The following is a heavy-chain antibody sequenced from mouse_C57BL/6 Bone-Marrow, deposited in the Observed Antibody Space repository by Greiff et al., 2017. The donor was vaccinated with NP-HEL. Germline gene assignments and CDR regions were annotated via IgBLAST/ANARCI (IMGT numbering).Heavy chain of an antibody. CDR1: GYTFTSYG. J-gene: IGHJ2*01. CDR2: IYPRSGNT. CDR3: ARSGWFYFDY. D-gene: IGHD2-3*01. V-gene: IGHV1-81*01. Sequence: QVQLKESGAELARPGASVKLSCKASGYTFTSYGISWVKQRTGQGLEWIGEIYPRSGNTYYNEKFKGKATLTADKSSSKAYMELRSLTSEDSAVYFCARSGWFYFDYWGQGTTLTVSS.